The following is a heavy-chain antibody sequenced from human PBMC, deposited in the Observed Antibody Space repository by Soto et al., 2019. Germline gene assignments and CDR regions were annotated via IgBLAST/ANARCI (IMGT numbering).Heavy chain of an antibody. CDR3: ASSYGSGYRAFDY. V-gene: IGHV1-69*02. CDR2: INPILSMS. J-gene: IGHJ4*02. CDR1: GDTFSFYS. D-gene: IGHD3-10*01. Sequence: QVQLVQSGAEVKKPGSSVRVSCKASGDTFSFYSINWVRQAPGLGLEWMGRINPILSMSNYAQRFQGRVTXTXDXXTSTAYMELSSLRSGDKAMYYCASSYGSGYRAFDYWGQGALVTVSS.